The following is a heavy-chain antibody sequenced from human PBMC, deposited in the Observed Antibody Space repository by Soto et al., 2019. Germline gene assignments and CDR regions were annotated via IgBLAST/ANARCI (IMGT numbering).Heavy chain of an antibody. D-gene: IGHD6-13*01. CDR1: GYTFTSYG. J-gene: IGHJ4*02. CDR2: INAGNGNT. CDR3: ARDTRSSWYYFDY. Sequence: ASVKVSCNASGYTFTSYGMHWVRQAPGQRLEWMGWINAGNGNTKYSQKFQGRVTITRDTSASTAYMELSSLRSEDTAVYYCARDTRSSWYYFDYWGQGTLGTVSS. V-gene: IGHV1-3*01.